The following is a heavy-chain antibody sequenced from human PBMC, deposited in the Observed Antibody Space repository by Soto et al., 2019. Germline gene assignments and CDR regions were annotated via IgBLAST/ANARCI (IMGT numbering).Heavy chain of an antibody. CDR3: AIYCSSTSCYYYDGMDV. CDR2: ISSSSSTI. J-gene: IGHJ6*02. D-gene: IGHD2-2*01. Sequence: GGSLRLSCAASGFTFSSYSMNWVRQAPGKGLEWVSYISSSSSTIYYADSVKGRFTISRDNAKNSLYLQMNSLRDEDTAVYYCAIYCSSTSCYYYDGMDVWGQGTTVPVSS. V-gene: IGHV3-48*02. CDR1: GFTFSSYS.